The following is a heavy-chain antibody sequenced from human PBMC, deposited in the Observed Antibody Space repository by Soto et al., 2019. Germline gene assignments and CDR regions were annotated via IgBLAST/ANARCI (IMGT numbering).Heavy chain of an antibody. Sequence: QLQLQESGPGLVKPSETLSLTCTVSGGSISTENYFWGWVRQPPGKGLEWIGSIYYSGRTYYSPSLKSRLTISVDTSKNQFSLKLSSVTAADTAVYYYAREVTSAAHNWGQGTLVTVSS. CDR3: AREVTSAAHN. D-gene: IGHD2-2*01. CDR2: IYYSGRT. CDR1: GGSISTENYF. J-gene: IGHJ4*02. V-gene: IGHV4-39*01.